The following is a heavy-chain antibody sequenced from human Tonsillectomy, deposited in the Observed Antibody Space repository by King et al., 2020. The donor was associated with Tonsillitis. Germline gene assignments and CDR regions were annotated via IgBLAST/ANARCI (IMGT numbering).Heavy chain of an antibody. V-gene: IGHV1-2*07. CDR3: AGEKVPTWNNGLDV. CDR2: VNPKTGGT. J-gene: IGHJ6*02. Sequence: QLVQSGADVKKPGASLKVSCKPSGYTFTDYYIQWVRQAPGQGLEWMGWVNPKTGGTRYAHEFQGRVTMTRDRSNGTVYMELTRLRSDDTAVYFCAGEKVPTWNNGLDVWGQGTMVTVSS. D-gene: IGHD1-1*01. CDR1: GYTFTDYY.